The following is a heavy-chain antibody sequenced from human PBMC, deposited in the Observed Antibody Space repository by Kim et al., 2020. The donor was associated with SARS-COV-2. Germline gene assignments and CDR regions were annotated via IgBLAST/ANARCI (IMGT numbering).Heavy chain of an antibody. V-gene: IGHV4-61*02. J-gene: IGHJ4*02. CDR2: IYTSGST. Sequence: SETLSLTCTVSGGSISSGSYYWSWIRQPAGKGLEWIGRIYTSGSTNYNPSLKSRVTISVDTSKNQFSLKLSSVTAADTAVYYCARSIGWRHSWFPFDYWGQGTLVTVSS. D-gene: IGHD6-13*01. CDR3: ARSIGWRHSWFPFDY. CDR1: GGSISSGSYY.